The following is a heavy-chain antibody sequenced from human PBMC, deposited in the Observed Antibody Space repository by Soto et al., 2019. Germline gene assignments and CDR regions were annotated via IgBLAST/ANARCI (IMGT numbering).Heavy chain of an antibody. CDR2: INPNSGGT. D-gene: IGHD1-26*01. V-gene: IGHV1-2*04. CDR3: ATWGGKTSGSFRTDYYYYGMDV. J-gene: IGHJ6*02. CDR1: GYTFTGYY. Sequence: ASVKVSCKASGYTFTGYYMHWVRQAPGQGLEWMGWINPNSGGTNYAQKFQGWVTMTRDTSISTAYMELSRLRSDDTAVYYCATWGGKTSGSFRTDYYYYGMDVCGQGTTVTVSS.